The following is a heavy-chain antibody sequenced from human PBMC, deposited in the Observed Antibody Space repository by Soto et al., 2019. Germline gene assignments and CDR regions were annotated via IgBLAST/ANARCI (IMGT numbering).Heavy chain of an antibody. CDR3: ARDSSGYYWFDP. D-gene: IGHD3-22*01. CDR1: GFSISSGYF. J-gene: IGHJ5*02. V-gene: IGHV4-38-2*02. CDR2: IYHSGTT. Sequence: PSETLSLTCAVSGFSISSGYFWGWIRQPPGKGPEWLGRIYHSGTTYYNPSVKGRVTISVDTSKNQFSLKMSSVTAADTAVYYCARDSSGYYWFDPWGQGTLVTVSS.